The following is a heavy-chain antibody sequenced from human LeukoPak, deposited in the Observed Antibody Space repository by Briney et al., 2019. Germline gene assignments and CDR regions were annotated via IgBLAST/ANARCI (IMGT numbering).Heavy chain of an antibody. D-gene: IGHD2-15*01. CDR1: GGSISSNSYY. Sequence: SETLSLTCTVSGGSISSNSYYWGWIRQPPGKGLEWIGSIYCSGSTYYNPSLKSRVTISVDTSKNQFSLKLSSVTAADTAVYYCARREGRYSDAFDIWGQGTMVTVSS. J-gene: IGHJ3*02. V-gene: IGHV4-39*01. CDR2: IYCSGST. CDR3: ARREGRYSDAFDI.